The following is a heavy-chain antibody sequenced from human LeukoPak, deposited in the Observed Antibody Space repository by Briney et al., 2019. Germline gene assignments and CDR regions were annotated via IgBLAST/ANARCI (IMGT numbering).Heavy chain of an antibody. Sequence: SETLSLTCTVSGGSISSYYWSWIRQPPGKGLEWIGYIYYSGSTNYNPSLKSRVTISVDTSKNRFSLKLSSVTAADTAVYYCARDGYASYFDYWGQGTLVTVSS. J-gene: IGHJ4*02. CDR1: GGSISSYY. CDR3: ARDGYASYFDY. CDR2: IYYSGST. V-gene: IGHV4-59*01. D-gene: IGHD5-12*01.